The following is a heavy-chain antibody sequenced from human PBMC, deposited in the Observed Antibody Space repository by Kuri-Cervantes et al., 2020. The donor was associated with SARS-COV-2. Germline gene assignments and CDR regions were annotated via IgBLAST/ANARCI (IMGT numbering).Heavy chain of an antibody. J-gene: IGHJ4*02. CDR1: GFSLSNTRMG. D-gene: IGHD6-19*01. Sequence: SGPTLVKPTETLTLTCTVSGFSLSNTRMGVGWFRQPPGKALEWLAHIFSNDEKSYSPSLKSRLTISKDTSKSQVVLTMSNMDPVDTATYYCARIRWGSSGWYYFDYWGQGTLVTVSS. CDR3: ARIRWGSSGWYYFDY. CDR2: IFSNDEK. V-gene: IGHV2-26*01.